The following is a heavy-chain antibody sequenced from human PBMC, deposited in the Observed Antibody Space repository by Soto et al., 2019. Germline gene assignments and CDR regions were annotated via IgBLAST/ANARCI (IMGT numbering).Heavy chain of an antibody. CDR3: ARDLLGVHGPIEDNWFDP. V-gene: IGHV1-18*01. CDR1: GYTFTSYG. CDR2: ISAYNGNT. D-gene: IGHD3-16*01. J-gene: IGHJ5*02. Sequence: QVQLVQSGAEVKKPGASVKVSCKASGYTFTSYGISWVRQAPGQGLEWMGWISAYNGNTNYAQKHQGRVTMTTDTSTSTEYMELSSLRSYDTDVYYCARDLLGVHGPIEDNWFDPCGQGTLVTVSS.